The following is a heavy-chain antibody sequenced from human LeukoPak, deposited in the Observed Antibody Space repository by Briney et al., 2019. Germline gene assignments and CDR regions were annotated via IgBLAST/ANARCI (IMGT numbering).Heavy chain of an antibody. D-gene: IGHD5-18*01. Sequence: GGSLRLSCAASGFTFSSFEMNWVRQAPGKGLAWIPYMSSTGTTIYYADSVKGRFTISRDNAKNSLYLQMNSLRVEDTAVYYCARVGRYGVDYWGQGTLVTVSS. V-gene: IGHV3-48*03. J-gene: IGHJ4*02. CDR3: ARVGRYGVDY. CDR2: MSSTGTTI. CDR1: GFTFSSFE.